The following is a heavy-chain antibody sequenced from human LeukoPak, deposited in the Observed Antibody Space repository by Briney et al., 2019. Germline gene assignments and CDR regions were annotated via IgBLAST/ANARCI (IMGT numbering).Heavy chain of an antibody. CDR2: IYYSGST. Sequence: SQTLSLTCTVSGGSISSGGYYWSWIRQHPGKGLEWIGYIYYSGSTYYNPSLKSRVTISVDTSKNQFPLKLSSVTAADTAVYYCAREGDDEGYCSGGSCYSFDPWGQGTLVTVSS. J-gene: IGHJ5*02. D-gene: IGHD2-15*01. CDR1: GGSISSGGYY. V-gene: IGHV4-31*03. CDR3: AREGDDEGYCSGGSCYSFDP.